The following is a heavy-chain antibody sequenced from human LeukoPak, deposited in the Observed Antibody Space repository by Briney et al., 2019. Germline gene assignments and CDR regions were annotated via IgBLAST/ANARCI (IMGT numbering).Heavy chain of an antibody. V-gene: IGHV3-23*01. CDR2: IGSDNKP. J-gene: IGHJ6*02. CDR1: GFTFSALA. Sequence: PGGSLRLSCEASGFTFSALAITWVRQAPGKGPEWVSSIGSDNKPHYSESVKGRFAISRDNSKNTLFLQLHNLRVEDTALYYCERDLYYYVAMDVWGQGTTVTVSS. CDR3: ERDLYYYVAMDV. D-gene: IGHD2/OR15-2a*01.